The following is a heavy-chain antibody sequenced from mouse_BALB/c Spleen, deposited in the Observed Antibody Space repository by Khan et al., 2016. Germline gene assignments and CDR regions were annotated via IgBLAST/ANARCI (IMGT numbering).Heavy chain of an antibody. CDR3: TTYDGYSFDN. CDR1: GDSITSGY. D-gene: IGHD2-3*01. V-gene: IGHV3-8*02. CDR2: ISYSDDT. J-gene: IGHJ2*01. Sequence: EVQLVESGPSLVKPSQTLSLTCSVTGDSITSGYWNWIRKFPGSKLEYMGYISYSDDTYYNPSLVSRISITRDTSKNQYYLQLNSVTTEDTATYYCTTYDGYSFDNWGQGTTLTVSS.